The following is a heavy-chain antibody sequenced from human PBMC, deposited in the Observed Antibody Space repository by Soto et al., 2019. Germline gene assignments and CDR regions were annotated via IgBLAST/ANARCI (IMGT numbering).Heavy chain of an antibody. D-gene: IGHD1-1*01. Sequence: EFQLVESGGGLVEPGESLRLSCAASGFTFSRYYMNWVRQAPGKGLEWVSSISTTSTYTHYADSLKGRFTISRDNAKKLLYLQMDSLRVDDTAVYFCAKATGTTLYWGQGTLVTVSS. CDR2: ISTTSTYT. V-gene: IGHV3-21*04. CDR1: GFTFSRYY. CDR3: AKATGTTLY. J-gene: IGHJ4*02.